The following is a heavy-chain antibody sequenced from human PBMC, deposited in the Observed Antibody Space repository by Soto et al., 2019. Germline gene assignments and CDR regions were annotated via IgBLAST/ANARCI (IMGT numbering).Heavy chain of an antibody. V-gene: IGHV3-7*01. CDR3: ARRGFWSGYFSYYYYGMDV. J-gene: IGHJ6*02. D-gene: IGHD3-3*01. CDR1: GFTFSSYW. CDR2: IKQDGSEK. Sequence: GVSLRLSCAASGFTFSSYWMSWVRQAPGQGLEWVANIKQDGSEKYYVDSVKGRFTISRDNAKKSLYLQMNSLRDEDTAVYYCARRGFWSGYFSYYYYGMDVWGQGTTVTVSS.